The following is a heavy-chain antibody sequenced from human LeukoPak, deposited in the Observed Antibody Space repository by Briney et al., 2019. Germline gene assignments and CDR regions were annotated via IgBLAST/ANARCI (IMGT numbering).Heavy chain of an antibody. J-gene: IGHJ3*02. Sequence: GGSLRLSCAASGFTFSSYAMHWVRQAPGKGLEWVAVISYDGSNKYYADSVKGRFTISRDNSKNTLYLQMNSLRAEDTAVYYCARGDIQLWSPLDNWGQGTMVTVSS. CDR3: ARGDIQLWSPLDN. D-gene: IGHD5-18*01. CDR1: GFTFSSYA. CDR2: ISYDGSNK. V-gene: IGHV3-30-3*01.